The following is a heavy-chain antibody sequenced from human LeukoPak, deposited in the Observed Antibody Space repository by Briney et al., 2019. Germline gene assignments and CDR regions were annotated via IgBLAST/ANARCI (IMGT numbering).Heavy chain of an antibody. J-gene: IGHJ4*02. V-gene: IGHV3-23*01. CDR1: GFTFSKYA. CDR2: ISGSGDYT. D-gene: IGHD3-10*01. Sequence: TGGSLRLSCAASGFTFSKYALTWVRQAPGQGLECVSVISGSGDYTYYADSVKGRFTISRDNSKNTLYLQMNSLRAEDTAVYYCAKVLLWFGELGPFDYWGQGTLVTVSS. CDR3: AKVLLWFGELGPFDY.